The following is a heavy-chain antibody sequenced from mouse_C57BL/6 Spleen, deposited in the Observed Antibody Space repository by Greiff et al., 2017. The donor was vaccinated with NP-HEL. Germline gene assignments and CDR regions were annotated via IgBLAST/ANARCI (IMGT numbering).Heavy chain of an antibody. CDR2: INPSSGYT. J-gene: IGHJ4*01. D-gene: IGHD2-4*01. CDR1: GYTFTSYW. Sequence: QVQLKESGAELAKPGASVKLSCKASGYTFTSYWMHWVKQRPGQGLEWIGYINPSSGYTKYNQKFKDKATLTADKSSSTAYMQLSSLTYEDSAVYYCAREREKTYDYGGYAMDYWGQGTSVTVSS. V-gene: IGHV1-7*01. CDR3: AREREKTYDYGGYAMDY.